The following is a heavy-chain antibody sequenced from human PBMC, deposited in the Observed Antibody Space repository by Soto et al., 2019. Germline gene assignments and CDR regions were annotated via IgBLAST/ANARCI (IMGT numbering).Heavy chain of an antibody. V-gene: IGHV1-24*01. D-gene: IGHD6-13*01. J-gene: IGHJ4*02. CDR3: ATLSSQGYSFDY. CDR1: GYTLTELS. Sequence: QVQLGQSGAEVKKPGASVKVSCKVSGYTLTELSMHWVRQAPGKGREWMGGVDPEDGGTIYAQKSQGRVTMTEDTSTDTAYMELSSLRSEDTAVYYCATLSSQGYSFDYWGQGTLVTVSS. CDR2: VDPEDGGT.